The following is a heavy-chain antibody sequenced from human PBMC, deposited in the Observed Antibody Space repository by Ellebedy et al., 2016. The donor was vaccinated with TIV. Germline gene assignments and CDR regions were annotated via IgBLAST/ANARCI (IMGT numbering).Heavy chain of an antibody. CDR2: IKEDGSLK. V-gene: IGHV3-7*03. J-gene: IGHJ4*02. CDR3: ARSRYCSSDNRGFLDY. CDR1: GFTLSSNW. D-gene: IGHD2-2*01. Sequence: PGGSLRLSCAASGFTLSSNWMSWVRQAPGKGLELVAKIKEDGSLKYYVDSVKGRFTISRDNAKNSLYLQMNSLRAEDTAVYYCARSRYCSSDNRGFLDYWGQGALVTVSS.